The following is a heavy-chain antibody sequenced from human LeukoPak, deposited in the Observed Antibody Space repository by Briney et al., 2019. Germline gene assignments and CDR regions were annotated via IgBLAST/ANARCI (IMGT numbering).Heavy chain of an antibody. J-gene: IGHJ4*02. Sequence: ASVKVSCKASGYTFTSYGISWVRQAPGQGLEWAGWISTDNGNINYAQKLQGRVTMTTDTSTSTAYMELRSLTSDDTAVYYCARPRGQPVEFDFWGQGTLVTVSS. D-gene: IGHD6-6*01. CDR2: ISTDNGNI. CDR3: ARPRGQPVEFDF. V-gene: IGHV1-18*01. CDR1: GYTFTSYG.